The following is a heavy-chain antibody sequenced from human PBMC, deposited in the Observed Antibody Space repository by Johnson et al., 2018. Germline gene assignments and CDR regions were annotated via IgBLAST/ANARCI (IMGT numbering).Heavy chain of an antibody. CDR1: GFTFSDYN. CDR2: VSSGSSTI. Sequence: EVQLLETGGGLVQPGGSLRLSCSASGFTFSDYNMNWVRQAPGNGLEWLSYVSSGSSTIFYADSVKGRFTISRDNARNSLFLQMNSLRDDDTAVYVWVREDVGATHLDCWGQGTLVTVSS. V-gene: IGHV3-48*02. CDR3: VREDVGATHLDC. D-gene: IGHD1-26*01. J-gene: IGHJ4*02.